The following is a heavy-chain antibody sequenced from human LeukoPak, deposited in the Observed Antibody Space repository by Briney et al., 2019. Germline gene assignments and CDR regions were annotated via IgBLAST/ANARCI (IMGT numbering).Heavy chain of an antibody. V-gene: IGHV4-59*01. J-gene: IGHJ2*01. CDR1: GGSISLYY. Sequence: KTSETLSLTCSVSGGSISLYYWSWIRQPPGKGLEWIGHIYYSGSTNYNPSLKSRLTISVDTSRQQFSLKLSSVTAADTAVYYCARDKGHELFDLWGRGTLVTVSS. D-gene: IGHD1-26*01. CDR3: ARDKGHELFDL. CDR2: IYYSGST.